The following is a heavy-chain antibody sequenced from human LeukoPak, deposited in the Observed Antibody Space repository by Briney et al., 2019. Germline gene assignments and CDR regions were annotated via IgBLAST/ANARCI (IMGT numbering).Heavy chain of an antibody. CDR1: GGSFSGYY. D-gene: IGHD1-26*01. V-gene: IGHV4-34*01. J-gene: IGHJ4*02. CDR3: AREAGSYYPS. CDR2: INHSGST. Sequence: SETLSLTCAVYGGSFSGYYWGWIRQPPGKGREWIGEINHSGSTNYNPSLKSRVTISVDTSKNQFSLKLSSVTAADTAVYYCAREAGSYYPSWGQGTLVTVSS.